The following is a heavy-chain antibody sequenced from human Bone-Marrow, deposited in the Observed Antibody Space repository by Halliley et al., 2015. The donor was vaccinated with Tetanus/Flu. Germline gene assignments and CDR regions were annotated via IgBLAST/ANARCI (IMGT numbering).Heavy chain of an antibody. CDR2: IYDSGT. CDR3: VKSHVTATGTLDH. Sequence: TLSLTCIVSGGSIRSFYWTWVRQPPGKGLEWIGYIYDSGTHYDPSLKSRLSMSMDTSRNRISLKLNSVTAADTAVYSCVKSHVTATGTLDHWGQGTLVTVSS. D-gene: IGHD1-1*01. J-gene: IGHJ4*02. CDR1: GGSIRSFY. V-gene: IGHV4-59*08.